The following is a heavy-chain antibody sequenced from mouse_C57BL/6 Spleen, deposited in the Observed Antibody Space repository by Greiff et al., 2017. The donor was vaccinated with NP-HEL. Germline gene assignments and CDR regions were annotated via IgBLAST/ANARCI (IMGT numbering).Heavy chain of an antibody. V-gene: IGHV1-80*01. J-gene: IGHJ3*01. CDR2: IYPGDGDT. Sequence: VKLQESGAELVKPGASVKISCKASGYAFSSYWMNWVKQRPGKGLEWIGQIYPGDGDTNYNGKFKGKATLTADKSSSTAYMQLSSLTSENSAVYFCARSMGRPFAYWGQGTLVTVSA. CDR3: ARSMGRPFAY. CDR1: GYAFSSYW.